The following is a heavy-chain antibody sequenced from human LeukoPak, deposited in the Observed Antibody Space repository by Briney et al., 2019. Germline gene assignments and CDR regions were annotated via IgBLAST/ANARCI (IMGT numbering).Heavy chain of an antibody. CDR1: GGSIGSGNFY. V-gene: IGHV4-61*02. CDR2: IYSSGST. Sequence: PSETLSLTCTVSGGSIGSGNFYWNWIRQPAGKGLEWIGRIYSSGSTDYNPSLKSRVTISVDTSKNQFSLRLSSVTAADTAMYYCARRGDVWGQGTMVTVSS. J-gene: IGHJ3*01. CDR3: ARRGDV.